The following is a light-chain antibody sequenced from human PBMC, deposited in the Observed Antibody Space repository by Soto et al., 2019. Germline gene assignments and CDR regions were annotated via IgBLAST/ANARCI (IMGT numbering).Light chain of an antibody. CDR2: DAS. CDR1: QDIRNY. Sequence: DIQMTQSPSSLSASVGYRFTITCQASQDIRNYLNWYQQKPGKAPKLLIYDASNLETGVPSRFSGSGSGTDFTFTISSLQPEDIETYYCQQYDNLPLTFGGGTKVDIK. V-gene: IGKV1-33*01. J-gene: IGKJ4*01. CDR3: QQYDNLPLT.